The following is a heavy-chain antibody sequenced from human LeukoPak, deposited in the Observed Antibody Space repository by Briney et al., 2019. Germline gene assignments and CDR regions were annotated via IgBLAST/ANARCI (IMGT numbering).Heavy chain of an antibody. CDR3: AKGAPFPYGSGSSDYYYYMDV. CDR2: ISWNSGSI. V-gene: IGHV3-9*01. CDR1: GFTFDDYA. J-gene: IGHJ6*03. D-gene: IGHD3-10*01. Sequence: QPGRSLRLSCAASGFTFDDYAMHWVRQAPGKGLEWVSGISWNSGSIGYADSVKGRFTISRDNAKNSLYLQMNSLRAEDTALYYCAKGAPFPYGSGSSDYYYYMDVWGKGTTVTVSS.